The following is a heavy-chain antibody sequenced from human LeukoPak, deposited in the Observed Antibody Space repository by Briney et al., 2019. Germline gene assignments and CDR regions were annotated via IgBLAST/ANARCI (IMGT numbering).Heavy chain of an antibody. V-gene: IGHV1-18*01. Sequence: GASVKVSCKASGYTFTSYDINWVRQAPGQGLEWVGRISTYNGETDSARKFHGRVTMTTDTSTSTAYMELRSLRSDDTAVYYCTRGGDLVVVAETSADNGMDVWGQGTTVIVSS. CDR1: GYTFTSYD. J-gene: IGHJ6*02. D-gene: IGHD2-2*01. CDR3: TRGGDLVVVAETSADNGMDV. CDR2: ISTYNGET.